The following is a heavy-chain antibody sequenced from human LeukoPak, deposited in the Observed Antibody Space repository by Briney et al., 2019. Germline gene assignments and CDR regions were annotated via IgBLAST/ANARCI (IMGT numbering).Heavy chain of an antibody. V-gene: IGHV3-7*01. CDR1: GFIFSSYW. J-gene: IGHJ6*04. D-gene: IGHD3-16*01. CDR3: AKGGHLDV. CDR2: INQYGSEK. Sequence: GGSLRLSCAASGFIFSSYWMSWVRQAPGKGLQWVANINQYGSEKYYVDSVTGRFTISRDNAKNSLYLQMNSLRAEDTAVYYCAKGGHLDVWGKGTTVTVSS.